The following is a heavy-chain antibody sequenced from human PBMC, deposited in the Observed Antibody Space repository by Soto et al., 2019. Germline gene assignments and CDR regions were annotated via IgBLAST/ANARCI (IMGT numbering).Heavy chain of an antibody. V-gene: IGHV1-69*13. CDR2: ITPTLGTT. J-gene: IGHJ4*02. CDR3: ARGFKTGAQIEGFDY. CDR1: GPTFSGSA. D-gene: IGHD1-1*01. Sequence: SVKVSCKAAGPTFSGSAFSWVRQAPGQGLEWMGGITPTLGTTNYAQHLQGRVTITAEEYTATSFMELTSLTSADTAIYYCARGFKTGAQIEGFDYCGQGTRVTV.